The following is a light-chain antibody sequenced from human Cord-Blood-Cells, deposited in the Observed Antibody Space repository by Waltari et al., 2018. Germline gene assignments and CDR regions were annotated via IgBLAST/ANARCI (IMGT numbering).Light chain of an antibody. CDR3: QSYDSSLSGV. J-gene: IGLJ3*02. CDR1: SSNIGAGYD. CDR2: GNS. Sequence: QSVLTQPPSVSGAPGQRVTISCTGSSSNIGAGYDVHWYQQLPGTAPKRLIYGNSKRPSGVPDRFSGSKSGTSASLAITGLQAEDEADYYCQSYDSSLSGVFGGGTKLTVL. V-gene: IGLV1-40*01.